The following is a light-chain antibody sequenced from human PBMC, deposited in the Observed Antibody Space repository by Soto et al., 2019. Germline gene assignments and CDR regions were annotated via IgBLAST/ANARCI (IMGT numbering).Light chain of an antibody. J-gene: IGKJ2*01. V-gene: IGKV1-39*01. CDR2: SAS. CDR3: QQSYNPPYT. Sequence: DLEMTQSPSPLSASIGDRVIITCRASLTIDNFLNWYQQRPGKAPKLLIYSASSLQSEVPLRFRGSGSGTDFTLTVSNVQAEDSATYYCQQSYNPPYTFGQGTTLE. CDR1: LTIDNF.